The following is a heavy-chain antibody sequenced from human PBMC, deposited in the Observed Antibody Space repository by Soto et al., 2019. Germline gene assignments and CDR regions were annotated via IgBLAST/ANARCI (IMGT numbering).Heavy chain of an antibody. Sequence: YETMPLTCGFYGGCLINYYRMWFRKTPRKGLQPSGEVNHSGEATYNPSLQSRVTISLDTTNNNFCLKMTYMTAADTAIYPCARAERSPRSWCGTWGQRTQCGVSS. J-gene: IGHJ5*02. D-gene: IGHD2-15*01. CDR2: VNHSGEA. CDR3: ARAERSPRSWCGT. V-gene: IGHV4-34*01. CDR1: GGCLINYY.